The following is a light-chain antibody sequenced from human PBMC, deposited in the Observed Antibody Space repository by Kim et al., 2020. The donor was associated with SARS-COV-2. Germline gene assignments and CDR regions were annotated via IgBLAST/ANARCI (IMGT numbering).Light chain of an antibody. Sequence: ASVEDRVTITCRASQDIRNDLGWYQQNPGRAPKRLIYGASSLQSVVPSMFSGSGSGTEFTLTISSLQPEDFATYFCLQHNTYPITFGQGTRLEIK. J-gene: IGKJ5*01. CDR1: QDIRND. V-gene: IGKV1-17*01. CDR3: LQHNTYPIT. CDR2: GAS.